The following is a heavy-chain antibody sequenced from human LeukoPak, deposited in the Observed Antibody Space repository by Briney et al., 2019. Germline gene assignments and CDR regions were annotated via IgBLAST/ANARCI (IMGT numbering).Heavy chain of an antibody. CDR3: ARGYSSGPGDVFDI. CDR2: IYTSGST. D-gene: IGHD5-18*01. V-gene: IGHV4-4*07. CDR1: GGSISSFY. J-gene: IGHJ3*02. Sequence: SETLSLTCTVSGGSISSFYWSWIRQPAGKGLEWIGRIYTSGSTSYNPSLKSRVTMSVDTSKNQFSLKLNSVTAADTAVYYCARGYSSGPGDVFDIWGQGTMVTVSS.